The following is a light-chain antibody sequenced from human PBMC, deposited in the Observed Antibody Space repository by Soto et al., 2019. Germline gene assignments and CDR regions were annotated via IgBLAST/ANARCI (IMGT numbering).Light chain of an antibody. CDR2: EVS. J-gene: IGLJ1*01. CDR1: SSDVGSYNL. V-gene: IGLV2-23*02. CDR3: CSYAGSSAYV. Sequence: QSVLTQPASVSGSPGQSITISCTGTSSDVGSYNLVSWYQQYPGKAPKLMIYEVSKRPSGVSNRFSGSKSGNTASLTISGLQAEDEADYYCCSYAGSSAYVFGTGPKVTVL.